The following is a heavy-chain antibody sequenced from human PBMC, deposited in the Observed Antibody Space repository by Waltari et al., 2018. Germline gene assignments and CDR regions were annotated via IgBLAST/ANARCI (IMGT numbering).Heavy chain of an antibody. CDR3: ARDRGRGLYLDS. J-gene: IGHJ4*02. CDR2: IHRSGRT. CDR1: YDSRSGNYW. D-gene: IGHD2-15*01. V-gene: IGHV4-4*02. Sequence: QLQLQESGPGLVKPSGTLSLTCTVSYDSRSGNYWWSWVRQTPGKGLEWVGQIHRSGRTNYNPSLESRVTVSADSSNSQFSLKVTSATAAYTAVYYCARDRGRGLYLDSWGQGILVTVSP.